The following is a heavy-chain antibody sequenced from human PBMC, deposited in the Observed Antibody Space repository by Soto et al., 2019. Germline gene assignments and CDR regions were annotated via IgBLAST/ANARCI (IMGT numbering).Heavy chain of an antibody. CDR1: GYSLTELS. V-gene: IGHV1-24*01. Sequence: ASVKVSFKVSGYSLTELSMHWVRQAPGKGLEWMGGFDPEDGETIYAQKFQGRVTMTEDTSTDTAYMELSSLRSEDTAVYYCATSITIFVPYYYYYMDVWGKGTTVTVSS. CDR3: ATSITIFVPYYYYYMDV. J-gene: IGHJ6*03. D-gene: IGHD3-3*01. CDR2: FDPEDGET.